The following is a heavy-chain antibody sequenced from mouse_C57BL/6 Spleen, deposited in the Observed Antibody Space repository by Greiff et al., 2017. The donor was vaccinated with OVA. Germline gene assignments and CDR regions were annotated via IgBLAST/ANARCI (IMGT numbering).Heavy chain of an antibody. Sequence: VQLQQPGAELVKPGASVKLSCKASGYTFTSYWMQWVKQRPGQGLEWIGEIDPSDSYTNYNQKFKGKATLTVDTSSSTAYMQLSSLTSEDSAVYYCARERGNYEGDYWGQGTTLTVSS. CDR1: GYTFTSYW. D-gene: IGHD2-1*01. V-gene: IGHV1-50*01. CDR3: ARERGNYEGDY. CDR2: IDPSDSYT. J-gene: IGHJ2*01.